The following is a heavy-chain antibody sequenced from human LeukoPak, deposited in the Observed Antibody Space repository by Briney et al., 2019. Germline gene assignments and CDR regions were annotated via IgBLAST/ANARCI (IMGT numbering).Heavy chain of an antibody. Sequence: GGSLRLSCAASGFTFSSYAMHWVRQAPGKGLEWVAVISYDGSNKYYADSVKGRFTISRDNSKNTLYLQMNSLRAEDTAVYYCARGLTRPNYWGQGTLVTVSS. CDR2: ISYDGSNK. CDR1: GFTFSSYA. CDR3: ARGLTRPNY. V-gene: IGHV3-30-3*01. J-gene: IGHJ4*02. D-gene: IGHD4-11*01.